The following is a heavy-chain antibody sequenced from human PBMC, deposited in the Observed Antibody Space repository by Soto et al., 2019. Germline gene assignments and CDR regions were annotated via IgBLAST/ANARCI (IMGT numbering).Heavy chain of an antibody. CDR1: GFTFSSYS. CDR2: IISSSSYI. J-gene: IGHJ4*02. V-gene: IGHV3-21*01. D-gene: IGHD2-8*01. Sequence: GESLKISCAASGFTFSSYSMNWVRQAPGKGLEWVSSIISSSSYIYYADSVKGRFTISRDNAKNSLYLQMNSLRAEDTAVYYCAREASKQMVYPDYWGQGTLVTVSS. CDR3: AREASKQMVYPDY.